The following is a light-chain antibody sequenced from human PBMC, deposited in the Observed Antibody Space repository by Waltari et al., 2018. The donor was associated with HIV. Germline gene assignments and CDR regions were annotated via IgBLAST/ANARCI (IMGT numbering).Light chain of an antibody. Sequence: HSALPQPAPVSGSPGQSLTIPCTGPSSAVGGSNSVPWYQQHPGKAPKRMSYEGSNRPSGVSIRFSGSKSGNTAFLTSSGLQAEDEADYYCRSYTSSSTHVVVGGGTKLTVI. CDR1: SSAVGGSNS. CDR2: EGS. CDR3: RSYTSSSTHVV. V-gene: IGLV2-14*01. J-gene: IGLJ2*01.